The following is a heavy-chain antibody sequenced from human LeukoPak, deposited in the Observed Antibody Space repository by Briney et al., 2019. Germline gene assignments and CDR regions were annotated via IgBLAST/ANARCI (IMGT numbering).Heavy chain of an antibody. Sequence: GGSLRLSCVASGFTFSNYWMGWVRQAPGKRPEWVANMNIDGSEKYYADSVKGRFTISRDNARNSVYLQMNSLRVEDTAVYYCARDPVEWELLLDCWGQGTLVTVSS. CDR3: ARDPVEWELLLDC. CDR1: GFTFSNYW. CDR2: MNIDGSEK. J-gene: IGHJ4*02. D-gene: IGHD1-26*01. V-gene: IGHV3-7*01.